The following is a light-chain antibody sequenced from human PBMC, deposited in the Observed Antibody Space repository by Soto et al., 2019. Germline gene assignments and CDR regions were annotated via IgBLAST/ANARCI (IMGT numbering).Light chain of an antibody. V-gene: IGKV4-1*01. J-gene: IGKJ4*01. Sequence: DIVMTQSPDSLAVSLGETATINCKSSQSVLYSSTAHNFLAWYQQKPGQPPKLLLYWALTRASGVPDRFSGSGSGTDFTLTITDVQPEDVAVYYCQQYYTTPLTFGGGTKVEIK. CDR2: WAL. CDR1: QSVLYSSTAHNF. CDR3: QQYYTTPLT.